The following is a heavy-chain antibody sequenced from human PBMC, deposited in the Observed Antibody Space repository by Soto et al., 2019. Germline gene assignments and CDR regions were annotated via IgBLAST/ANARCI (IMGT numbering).Heavy chain of an antibody. CDR2: ISSNGGST. CDR3: VKDLYYYDSSGSEGDN. V-gene: IGHV3-64D*06. D-gene: IGHD3-22*01. CDR1: GFTFSSYA. Sequence: GGSLRLSCSASGFTFSSYAMHWVRQAPGKGLEYVSAISSNGGSTYYADSVKGRFTISRDNSKNTLYLQMSSLRAEDTAVYYCVKDLYYYDSSGSEGDNWGQGTLVTVSS. J-gene: IGHJ4*02.